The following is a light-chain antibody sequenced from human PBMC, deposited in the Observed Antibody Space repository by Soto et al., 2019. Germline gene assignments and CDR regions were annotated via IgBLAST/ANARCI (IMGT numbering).Light chain of an antibody. J-gene: IGKJ4*01. CDR3: QQSYTLSPLT. CDR1: QGIFNY. V-gene: IGKV1-27*01. CDR2: AAS. Sequence: VQVTQSPAPLSAPGGDTGNISCRASQGIFNYLAWYKQKSGQIPKLLINAASSLQSGVPSRFSGSGSGTVFTLTISSLQPEDFATYFCQQSYTLSPLTFGGGTKVDI.